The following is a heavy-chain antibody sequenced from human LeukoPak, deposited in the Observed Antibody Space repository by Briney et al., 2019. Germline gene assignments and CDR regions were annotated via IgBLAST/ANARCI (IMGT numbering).Heavy chain of an antibody. CDR2: IFSSGGT. CDR1: GFNLSSYW. V-gene: IGHV3-66*01. CDR3: ARGPSGD. J-gene: IGHJ4*02. Sequence: GGSLRLSCAGSGFNLSSYWMHWVRQAPGKGLEWVSVIFSSGGTHYADSVKGRFTISRDNSKNTVYLQMNSLRAEDTAVYYCARGPSGDWGQGTLVTVSS. D-gene: IGHD3-10*01.